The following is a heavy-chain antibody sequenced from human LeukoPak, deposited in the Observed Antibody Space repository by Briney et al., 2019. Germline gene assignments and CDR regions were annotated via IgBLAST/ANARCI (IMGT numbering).Heavy chain of an antibody. CDR3: ARAEVSCTGATCFSY. J-gene: IGHJ4*02. V-gene: IGHV7-4-1*02. Sequence: ASVKVSWKASGYHFTSYAMNWVRQAPGQGLEYIGWINTNTGNPTYAQGFTGRFVFSLDTSASTAYLQISSLKAEDTAVYYCARAEVSCTGATCFSYWGQGTLVTVSS. CDR2: INTNTGNP. D-gene: IGHD2-15*01. CDR1: GYHFTSYA.